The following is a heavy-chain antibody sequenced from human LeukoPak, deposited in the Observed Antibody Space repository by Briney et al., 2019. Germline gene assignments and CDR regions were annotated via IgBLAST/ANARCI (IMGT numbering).Heavy chain of an antibody. D-gene: IGHD3-9*01. Sequence: SETLSLTCTVSGGSISSSSYYWGWIRQPPGKGLEWIGSIYYSGSTYYNPSLKSRVTISVDTSKNQFSLKLSSVTAADTAVYYCARLLRYFDWLFPYYFDYWGQGTLVTVSS. J-gene: IGHJ4*02. CDR1: GGSISSSSYY. CDR3: ARLLRYFDWLFPYYFDY. V-gene: IGHV4-39*01. CDR2: IYYSGST.